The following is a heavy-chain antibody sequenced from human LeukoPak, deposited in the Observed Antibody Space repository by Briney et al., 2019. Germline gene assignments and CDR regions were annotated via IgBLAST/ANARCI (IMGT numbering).Heavy chain of an antibody. D-gene: IGHD3-10*01. J-gene: IGHJ4*02. CDR2: ISGSGGST. CDR3: AKDPKGRFGELPVDY. V-gene: IGHV3-23*01. Sequence: GGSLRLSCAASGFTFSSYAMSWVRQAPGKGLEWVSAISGSGGSTYYADSVKGRFTISRDNSKNTLYLQMNSLRAEDTAVYYCAKDPKGRFGELPVDYWGQGTLVTVSS. CDR1: GFTFSSYA.